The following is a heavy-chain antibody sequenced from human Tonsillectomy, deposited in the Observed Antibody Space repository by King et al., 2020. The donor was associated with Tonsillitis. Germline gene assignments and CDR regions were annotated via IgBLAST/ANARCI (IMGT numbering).Heavy chain of an antibody. CDR3: ARDPNSSDWEGGPWFDP. Sequence: VQLVESGGGLVQPGGSLRLSCAASGFTFSSYSMNWVRQAPGKGLEWVSYISSSSSTIYYADSVKGRFTISRDNAKNSVYLQMNSLRVEDTAVYYCARDPNSSDWEGGPWFDPWGQGTLVTVSS. J-gene: IGHJ5*02. CDR2: ISSSSSTI. V-gene: IGHV3-48*04. CDR1: GFTFSSYS. D-gene: IGHD6-19*01.